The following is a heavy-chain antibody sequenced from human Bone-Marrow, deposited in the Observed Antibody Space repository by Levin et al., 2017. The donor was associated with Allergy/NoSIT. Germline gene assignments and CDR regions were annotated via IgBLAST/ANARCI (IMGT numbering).Heavy chain of an antibody. D-gene: IGHD4-23*01. V-gene: IGHV4-4*02. CDR2: IYHSGSA. CDR1: HASISSTNW. Sequence: SQTLSLTCTVSHASISSTNWWSWVRQPPGKGLEWIGEIYHSGSANYNPSLKSRVTMSVDRSNNEFSLNLTSVTAADTAVYFCAVVGGNSAAFFHWGQGTLVTVSS. J-gene: IGHJ4*02. CDR3: AVVGGNSAAFFH.